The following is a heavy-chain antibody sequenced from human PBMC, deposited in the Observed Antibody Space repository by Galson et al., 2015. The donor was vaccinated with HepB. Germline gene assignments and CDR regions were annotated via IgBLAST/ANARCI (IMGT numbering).Heavy chain of an antibody. V-gene: IGHV3-66*01. J-gene: IGHJ4*02. CDR1: GFAVNSNY. CDR2: IYSGGST. CDR3: ARGATQALGY. Sequence: SLRLSCAASGFAVNSNYMSWVRQAPGKGLEWVSFIYSGGSTNYADSVKGRFTISRDNSKNTLYLQMNSLRAEDTAVYYCARGATQALGYWGQRTLVTVSS. D-gene: IGHD7-27*01.